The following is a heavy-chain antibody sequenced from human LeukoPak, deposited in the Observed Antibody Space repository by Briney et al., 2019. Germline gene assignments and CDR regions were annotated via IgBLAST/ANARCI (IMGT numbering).Heavy chain of an antibody. CDR3: ASRLVVAATPWYFDY. Sequence: SETLSLTCTVSGGSISSYYWSWIRQPPGKGLEWIGYIYYSGSTNYNPSLKSRVTISVDTSKNQFSLKLSSLTAADTAVYYCASRLVVAATPWYFDYWGQGTLVTVSS. CDR2: IYYSGST. D-gene: IGHD2-15*01. J-gene: IGHJ4*02. CDR1: GGSISSYY. V-gene: IGHV4-59*01.